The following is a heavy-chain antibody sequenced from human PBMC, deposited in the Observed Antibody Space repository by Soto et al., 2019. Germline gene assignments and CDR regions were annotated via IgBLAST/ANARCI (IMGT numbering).Heavy chain of an antibody. Sequence: QVQLVQSGAEVKKPGASVKVSCKASGYTFISYGISWVRQAPGQGLEWMGWISSYNGNRNYAQKLQGRVTMTTDTTTTTANMELRSLRSDDTAVYYCARDRPTSSIRARDYYYAMDVWGQGTTVTVSS. CDR3: ARDRPTSSIRARDYYYAMDV. V-gene: IGHV1-18*01. CDR1: GYTFISYG. CDR2: ISSYNGNR. D-gene: IGHD6-6*01. J-gene: IGHJ6*02.